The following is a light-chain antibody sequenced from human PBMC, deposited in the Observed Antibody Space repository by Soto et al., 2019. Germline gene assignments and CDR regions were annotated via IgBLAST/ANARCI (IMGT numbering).Light chain of an antibody. CDR3: QVYDSNSVA. Sequence: DIQMTQSPSTVSASVGDRVTITCQASHYVNTWLAWYQQKPGRAPVLLIHDASSLENGVPSRFSGRGSGTEFTLIINTLQLDDSATYYCQVYDSNSVAFGQGTKVDIK. CDR1: HYVNTW. J-gene: IGKJ2*01. V-gene: IGKV1-5*01. CDR2: DAS.